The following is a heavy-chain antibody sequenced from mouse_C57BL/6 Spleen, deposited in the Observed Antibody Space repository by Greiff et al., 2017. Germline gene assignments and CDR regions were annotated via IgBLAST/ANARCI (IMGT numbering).Heavy chain of an antibody. Sequence: QVQLQQSGPELVKPGASVKISCKASGYTFTDYFINWVKQRPGQGLEWIGWIFPGSGSTYYNEKFKGKATLTVDKSSSTAYMLLRSLTSEDSAVYFCARSDDYDRFDYWGQGTTLTVSS. D-gene: IGHD2-4*01. J-gene: IGHJ2*01. CDR3: ARSDDYDRFDY. CDR2: IFPGSGST. CDR1: GYTFTDYF. V-gene: IGHV1-75*01.